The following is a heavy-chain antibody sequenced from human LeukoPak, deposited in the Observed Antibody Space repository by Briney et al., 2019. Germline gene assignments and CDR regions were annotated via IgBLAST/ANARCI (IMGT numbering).Heavy chain of an antibody. Sequence: AGGPVRLSWAPDGFTVSISSTSWARQAPGRWLGLVSSIGRNSYIYYAGSVKGRFTISRDNAENSLSLQMNSLRAEDTAVYYCVREGGYCYGYSCRYFDHWGQGTLVTVHS. CDR2: IGRNSYI. CDR1: GFTVSISS. CDR3: VREGGYCYGYSCRYFDH. V-gene: IGHV3-21*01. J-gene: IGHJ4*02. D-gene: IGHD2-15*01.